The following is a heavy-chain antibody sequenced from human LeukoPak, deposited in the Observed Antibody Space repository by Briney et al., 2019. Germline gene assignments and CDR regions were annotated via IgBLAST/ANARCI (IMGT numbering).Heavy chain of an antibody. CDR3: IAVAPPYYYYMDV. V-gene: IGHV4-59*12. CDR1: GGSISSYY. CDR2: IYYSGST. D-gene: IGHD6-19*01. Sequence: RPSETLSLTCTVSGGSISSYYWSWIRQPPGKGLEWIGYIYYSGSTNYNPSLKSRVTISVDTSKNQFSLKLSSLTAADTAVYYCIAVAPPYYYYMDVWGKGTTVTVSS. J-gene: IGHJ6*03.